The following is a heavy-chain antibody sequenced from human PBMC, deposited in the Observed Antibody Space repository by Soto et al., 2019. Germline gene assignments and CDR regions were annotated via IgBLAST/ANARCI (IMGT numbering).Heavy chain of an antibody. Sequence: HPGGSLRLSCAASGFTFSSYAMSWVRQAPGKGLEWVSAISGSGGSTYYADSVKGRFTISRDNSKNTLYLQMNSLRAEDTAVYYCAKDSLESPTCLVVPGSGAGACSGGSSPTSGGMDVWGQGTTVTVSS. D-gene: IGHD2-15*01. V-gene: IGHV3-23*01. CDR3: AKDSLESPTCLVVPGSGAGACSGGSSPTSGGMDV. CDR1: GFTFSSYA. CDR2: ISGSGGST. J-gene: IGHJ6*02.